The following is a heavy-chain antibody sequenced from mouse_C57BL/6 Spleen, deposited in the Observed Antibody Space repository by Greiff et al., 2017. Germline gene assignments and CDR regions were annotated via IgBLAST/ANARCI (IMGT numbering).Heavy chain of an antibody. J-gene: IGHJ1*03. CDR3: ARGRDAYFDV. V-gene: IGHV1-63*01. Sequence: QVQLQQSGAELVRPGTSVKMSCKASGYTFTNYWIGWAKQRPGHGLEWIGDIYPGGGYTNYNEKFKGKATLTADKSSSTAYMQFSSLTSEDSAIYYCARGRDAYFDVWGTGTTVTVSS. CDR1: GYTFTNYW. D-gene: IGHD3-3*01. CDR2: IYPGGGYT.